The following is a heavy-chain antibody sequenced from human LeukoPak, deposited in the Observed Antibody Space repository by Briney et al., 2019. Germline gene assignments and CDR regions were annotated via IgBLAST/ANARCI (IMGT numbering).Heavy chain of an antibody. J-gene: IGHJ4*02. CDR3: ARDNMGFDY. CDR1: GFTLSRHN. D-gene: IGHD1-26*01. Sequence: PGGSLRLSCAASGFTLSRHNMNWVRQAPGKGLEWLSFISGSSTNIYYTDSVKGRFTISRDNARNSLYLQMNSLRAEDTAVYYCARDNMGFDYWGQGTLVTVSS. V-gene: IGHV3-21*01. CDR2: ISGSSTNI.